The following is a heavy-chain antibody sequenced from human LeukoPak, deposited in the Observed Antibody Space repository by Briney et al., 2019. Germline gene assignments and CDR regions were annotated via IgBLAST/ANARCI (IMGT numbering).Heavy chain of an antibody. CDR3: ANDLRYSGSYLFDC. CDR1: GFIFDDYA. Sequence: QTGRSLRLSCAASGFIFDDYAMHWVRQAPGKGLEWVSGIGWNSASIDYADSVKGRFTISRDNAKNSLYLQMNSLRDEDTALYYCANDLRYSGSYLFDCWGQGTLVTVSS. J-gene: IGHJ4*02. D-gene: IGHD1-26*01. V-gene: IGHV3-9*01. CDR2: IGWNSASI.